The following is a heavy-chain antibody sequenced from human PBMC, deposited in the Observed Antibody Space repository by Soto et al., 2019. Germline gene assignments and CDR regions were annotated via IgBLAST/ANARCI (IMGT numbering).Heavy chain of an antibody. J-gene: IGHJ6*03. D-gene: IGHD5-12*01. CDR1: GFTFGDYA. Sequence: GGSLRLSCTASGFTFGDYAMSWFRQAPGKGLEWVGFIRSKAYGGTTEYAASVKGRFTISRDDSKSIAYLQMNSLKTEDTAVYYCTKTPYGHIVATKKSYYYYMDVWGKGTTVTVSS. CDR3: TKTPYGHIVATKKSYYYYMDV. CDR2: IRSKAYGGTT. V-gene: IGHV3-49*03.